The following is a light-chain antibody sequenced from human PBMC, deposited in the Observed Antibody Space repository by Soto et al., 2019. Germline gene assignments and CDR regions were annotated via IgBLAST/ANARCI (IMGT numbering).Light chain of an antibody. J-gene: IGLJ1*01. CDR3: CSYAGPTYDV. CDR2: EGS. V-gene: IGLV2-23*01. CDR1: SSDVGNYNL. Sequence: QSVLTQPASVSGSPGQSITISCTGTSSDVGNYNLVSWYQHQPGNAPKLMIYEGSRRPSGVSNRFSGSKSCNTASLTISGLQAEDEADYYCCSYAGPTYDVFGTGTKLTVL.